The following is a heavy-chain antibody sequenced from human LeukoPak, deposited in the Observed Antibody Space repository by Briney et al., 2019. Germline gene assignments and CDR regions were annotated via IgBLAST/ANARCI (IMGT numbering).Heavy chain of an antibody. D-gene: IGHD3-22*01. J-gene: IGHJ3*02. CDR1: GGSISSYY. CDR3: ARDAYYYDSSGSRHAFDI. V-gene: IGHV4-59*01. Sequence: SETLSLTCTVSGGSISSYYWSWFRQPPGKGLEWIGYIYYSGSTNYNPSLKSRVTISVDTSKNQFSLKLSSVTAADTAVYYCARDAYYYDSSGSRHAFDIWGQGTMVTVSS. CDR2: IYYSGST.